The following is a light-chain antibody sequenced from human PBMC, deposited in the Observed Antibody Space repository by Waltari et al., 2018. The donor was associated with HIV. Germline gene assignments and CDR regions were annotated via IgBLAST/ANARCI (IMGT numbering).Light chain of an antibody. V-gene: IGKV3-20*01. Sequence: EIVLTQSPGTLSLSTGDRATLSCRASQSVSSNFLAWYQQKPGQAPRLLIYGASSRASGIPDRFSGSGSGTDFTLTISRLEAEDFAVYHCQQYGSSPFNFGPGTKVDFK. CDR1: QSVSSNF. CDR3: QQYGSSPFN. CDR2: GAS. J-gene: IGKJ3*01.